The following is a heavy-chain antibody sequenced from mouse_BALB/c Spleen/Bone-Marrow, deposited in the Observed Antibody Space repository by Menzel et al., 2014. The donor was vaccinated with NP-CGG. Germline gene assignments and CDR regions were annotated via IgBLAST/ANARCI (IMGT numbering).Heavy chain of an antibody. J-gene: IGHJ4*01. V-gene: IGHV3-2*02. Sequence: EVQLQESGPGLVKPSQSLSLTCTVTGYSITSDYAWNWIRQFPGNKLEWMGYISYGGSTSYNPSLKSRISITRDTSKNQFFLQLNSVTTEDTATYYCARKALYYAMDYWGQGTSVTVSS. CDR3: ARKALYYAMDY. CDR2: ISYGGST. CDR1: GYSITSDYA.